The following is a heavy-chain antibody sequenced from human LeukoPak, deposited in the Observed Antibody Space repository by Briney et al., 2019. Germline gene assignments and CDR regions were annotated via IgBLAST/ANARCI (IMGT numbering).Heavy chain of an antibody. J-gene: IGHJ4*02. CDR3: ARDLWAQKLPHRYFDY. D-gene: IGHD6-13*01. CDR1: GFTLSSYS. V-gene: IGHV3-7*05. Sequence: PGGSLRLSCAASGFTLSSYSMTWVRQAPGKGLEWVANIKQDGSEIYYMDSVKGRFTISRDNAKNSLYLQMNSLRAEDTAVYYCARDLWAQKLPHRYFDYWGQGTLVTVSS. CDR2: IKQDGSEI.